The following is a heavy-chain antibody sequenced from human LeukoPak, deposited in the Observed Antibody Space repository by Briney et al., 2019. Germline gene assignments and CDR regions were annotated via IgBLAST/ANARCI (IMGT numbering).Heavy chain of an antibody. CDR1: GFTFSSYE. V-gene: IGHV3-48*03. D-gene: IGHD3-10*01. CDR2: ISSSCSSI. CDR3: AREYYGYGMDV. Sequence: GGSLRLSCAASGFTFSSYEMNWVRQAPGKGLEWVSYISSSCSSIYYAASVKRRFTIYRENAKTSLYLQMNSLRAEDTAVYYCAREYYGYGMDVWGQGTTVTVSS. J-gene: IGHJ6*02.